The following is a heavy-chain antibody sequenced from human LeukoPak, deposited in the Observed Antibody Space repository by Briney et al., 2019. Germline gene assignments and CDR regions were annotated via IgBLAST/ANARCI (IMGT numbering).Heavy chain of an antibody. Sequence: GESLKISCKGSGYSFTSYWIGWLRHVPGKGLEYMGIIYPGDSDTRYSPSFQGQVTISADKSISTAYLQWSSLKASDTAMHYCATLVGYGSFFDYWGQGTLVTVSS. CDR3: ATLVGYGSFFDY. CDR1: GYSFTSYW. D-gene: IGHD3-10*01. J-gene: IGHJ4*02. V-gene: IGHV5-51*01. CDR2: IYPGDSDT.